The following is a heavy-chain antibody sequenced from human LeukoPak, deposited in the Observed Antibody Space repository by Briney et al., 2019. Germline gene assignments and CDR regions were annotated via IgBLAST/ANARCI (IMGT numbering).Heavy chain of an antibody. Sequence: PGGSLRLSCAASGFTFSSYSMNWVRQAPGKGLEWVSSISSSSSYIYYADPVKGRFTISRDNAKNSLYLQMNSLRAEDTAVYYCARETRYCSGGSCLIRAFDYWGQGTLVTVSS. D-gene: IGHD2-15*01. V-gene: IGHV3-21*01. CDR1: GFTFSSYS. CDR3: ARETRYCSGGSCLIRAFDY. J-gene: IGHJ4*02. CDR2: ISSSSSYI.